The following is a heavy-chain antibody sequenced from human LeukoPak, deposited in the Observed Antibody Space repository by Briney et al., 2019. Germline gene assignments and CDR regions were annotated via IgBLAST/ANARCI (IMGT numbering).Heavy chain of an antibody. CDR2: INPSGGST. D-gene: IGHD5-24*01. J-gene: IGHJ6*03. CDR1: GYTFTSYY. CDR3: ARGLSEVATFEGVGYYYMDV. Sequence: ASVKVSCKASGYTFTSYYMHWVRQAPGQGLEWMGIINPSGGSTSYAQKFQGRVTMTRDMSTSTVYMELSSLRSDDTAVYYCARGLSEVATFEGVGYYYMDVWGEGTTVTISS. V-gene: IGHV1-46*01.